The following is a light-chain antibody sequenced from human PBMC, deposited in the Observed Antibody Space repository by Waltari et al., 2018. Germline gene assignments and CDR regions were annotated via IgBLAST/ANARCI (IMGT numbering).Light chain of an antibody. Sequence: QSALTQPASVSGSPGQSIPISCTGTSSDIGVYNHVPWYQQHPGKAPKLMIYDVTNRPSGVSDRFSGSKSDYTASLTISGLQAEDEADYYCSSYTTSISYVFGTGTRVTVL. CDR1: SSDIGVYNH. J-gene: IGLJ1*01. CDR2: DVT. V-gene: IGLV2-14*03. CDR3: SSYTTSISYV.